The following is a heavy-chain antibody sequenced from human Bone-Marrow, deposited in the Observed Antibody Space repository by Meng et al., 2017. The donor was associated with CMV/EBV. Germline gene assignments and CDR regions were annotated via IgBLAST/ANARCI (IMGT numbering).Heavy chain of an antibody. J-gene: IGHJ4*02. CDR3: ARGSRVWSGYYGHDY. Sequence: ASVKVSCKASGYTFTSYGISWVRQAPGQGLEWMGWISAYNGNTNYAQKFQGRVTMTRDTSTSTVYMELSSLRSEDTAVYYCARGSRVWSGYYGHDYWGQGTLVTVSS. CDR1: GYTFTSYG. D-gene: IGHD3-3*01. CDR2: ISAYNGNT. V-gene: IGHV1-18*01.